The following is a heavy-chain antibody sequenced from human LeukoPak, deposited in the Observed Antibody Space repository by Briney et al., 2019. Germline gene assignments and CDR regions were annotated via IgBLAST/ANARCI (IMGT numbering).Heavy chain of an antibody. CDR2: IIPIFGTA. CDR1: GGTFSSYA. V-gene: IGHV1-69*13. Sequence: SVTVSCKASGGTFSSYAISWVRQAPGQGLEWMGGIIPIFGTANYAQKFQGRVTITADESTSTAYMELSSLRSEDTAVYYCAAPRTISGRGEFDYWGQGTLVTVSS. D-gene: IGHD3-10*01. J-gene: IGHJ4*02. CDR3: AAPRTISGRGEFDY.